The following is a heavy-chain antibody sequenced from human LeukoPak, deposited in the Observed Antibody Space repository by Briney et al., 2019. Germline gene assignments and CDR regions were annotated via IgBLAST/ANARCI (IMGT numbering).Heavy chain of an antibody. Sequence: GGSLRLSCAASGFTFSDYYMSWIRQAPGKGLEWVSYISSSGSTIYYADSVKGRFTISRDNAKNSLYLQMNSLRAEDTAVCYCARDKSIVGSKRASMVNYYYYYGMDVWGQGTTVTVSS. CDR3: ARDKSIVGSKRASMVNYYYYYGMDV. CDR1: GFTFSDYY. CDR2: ISSSGSTI. D-gene: IGHD1-26*01. J-gene: IGHJ6*02. V-gene: IGHV3-11*01.